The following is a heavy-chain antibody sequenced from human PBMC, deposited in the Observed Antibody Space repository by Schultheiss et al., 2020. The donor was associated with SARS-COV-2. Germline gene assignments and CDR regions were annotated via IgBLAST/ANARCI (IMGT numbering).Heavy chain of an antibody. D-gene: IGHD2-21*02. CDR1: GGSISSGGYY. Sequence: SETLSLTCTVSGGSISSGGYYWSWIRQPPGKGLEWIGYIYYSGSTYYNPSLKSRVTISVDTSKNQFSLKLSSVTAADTAVYYCARGRGDYERRDAFDIWGQGTMVTVSS. CDR3: ARGRGDYERRDAFDI. CDR2: IYYSGST. J-gene: IGHJ3*02. V-gene: IGHV4-61*08.